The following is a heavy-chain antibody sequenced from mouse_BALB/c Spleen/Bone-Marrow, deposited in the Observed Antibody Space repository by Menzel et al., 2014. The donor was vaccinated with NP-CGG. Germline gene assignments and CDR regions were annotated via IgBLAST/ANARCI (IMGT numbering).Heavy chain of an antibody. J-gene: IGHJ3*01. CDR2: IWAGGST. CDR1: GFSLTSYG. V-gene: IGHV2-9*02. D-gene: IGHD2-14*01. CDR3: ARDGDYRYDGGFFAY. Sequence: QVQLQQSGPGLVAPSQSLSITCTVSGFSLTSYGVHWVRQPPGKGLEWLGVIWAGGSTNYNSALMSRLSISKDNSKSQVFLKMNSLQTDDTAMYYCARDGDYRYDGGFFAYWGQGTLVPVSA.